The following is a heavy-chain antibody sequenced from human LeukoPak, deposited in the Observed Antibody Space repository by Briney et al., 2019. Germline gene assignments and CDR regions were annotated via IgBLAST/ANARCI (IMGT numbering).Heavy chain of an antibody. CDR2: INHSGST. Sequence: SETLSLTCAVYGGSFSGYYWSWIRQPPGKGLEWIREINHSGSTNYNPSLKSRVTISVDTSKNQFSLKLSSVTAADTAVYYCARGSGGWYIDYYYGMDVWGQGTTATVSS. CDR3: ARGSGGWYIDYYYGMDV. J-gene: IGHJ6*02. CDR1: GGSFSGYY. V-gene: IGHV4-34*01. D-gene: IGHD6-19*01.